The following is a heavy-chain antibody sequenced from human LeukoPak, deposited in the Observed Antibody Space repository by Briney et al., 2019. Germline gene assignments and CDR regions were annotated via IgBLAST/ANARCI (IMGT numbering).Heavy chain of an antibody. CDR3: ARELIAAAGSYFDY. D-gene: IGHD6-13*01. Sequence: SETLSLTCTVSGGSISSYYRSWIRQPAGKGLEWIGRIYTSGSTNYNPSLKSRVTMSVDTSKNQFSLKLSSVTAADTAVYYCARELIAAAGSYFDYWGQGTLVTVSS. J-gene: IGHJ4*02. CDR2: IYTSGST. CDR1: GGSISSYY. V-gene: IGHV4-4*07.